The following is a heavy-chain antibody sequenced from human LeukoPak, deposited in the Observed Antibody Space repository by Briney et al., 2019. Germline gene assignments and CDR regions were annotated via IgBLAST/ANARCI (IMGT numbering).Heavy chain of an antibody. J-gene: IGHJ4*02. V-gene: IGHV4-39*02. Sequence: PSETLSLTCTVSGSSISSSSYYWGWIRQPPGKGLEWIGNIYYNGGTYYNPPLKSRVTISVDTSKNQFSLKLSSVTAADTAVYFCAREVAGTPWIDYWGQGTLVTVSS. D-gene: IGHD6-19*01. CDR1: GSSISSSSYY. CDR2: IYYNGGT. CDR3: AREVAGTPWIDY.